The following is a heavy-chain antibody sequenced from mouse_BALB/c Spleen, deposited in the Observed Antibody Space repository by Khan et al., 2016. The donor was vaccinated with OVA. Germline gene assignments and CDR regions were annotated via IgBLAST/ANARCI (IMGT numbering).Heavy chain of an antibody. CDR3: AREEALYYFAY. J-gene: IGHJ2*01. CDR2: IYPGTDNT. D-gene: IGHD1-1*01. Sequence: VELVESGAELVRPGASVKLSCKTSGYTFTSYWIHWVKQRSGQGLEWIARIYPGTDNTYYNQKLKDKASLTADKSSSTAYLQLSSLKSEDSSVYYCAREEALYYFAYWGQGTILTVSS. CDR1: GYTFTSYW. V-gene: IGHV1-76*01.